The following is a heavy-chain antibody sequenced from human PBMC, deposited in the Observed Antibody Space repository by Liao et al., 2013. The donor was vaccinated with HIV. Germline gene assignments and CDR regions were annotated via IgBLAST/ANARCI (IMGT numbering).Heavy chain of an antibody. CDR1: GGSISSGSYY. D-gene: IGHD3-10*01. CDR2: IHTSGST. V-gene: IGHV4-61*02. J-gene: IGHJ3*02. Sequence: QVQLQESGPGLVKPSQTLSLTCTVSGGSISSGSYYWSWIRQPAGKGLEWIGRIHTSGSTNYSPSLKTRVTISVDTSKNQFSLKLRSVTAADTAVYYCASFILPIDGSGSYSAFDIWGQGAMVTVSS. CDR3: ASFILPIDGSGSYSAFDI.